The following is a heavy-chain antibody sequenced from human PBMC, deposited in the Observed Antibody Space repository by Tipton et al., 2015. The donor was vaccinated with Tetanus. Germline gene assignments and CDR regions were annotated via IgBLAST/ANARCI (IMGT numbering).Heavy chain of an antibody. CDR3: ARAYDFWSGHLDF. D-gene: IGHD3-3*01. Sequence: TLSLTCTVSGGSISSYYWTWIRQPPGRGLEWIGYASYSGSSNYNPSLKSRVIISIDASKNQFPLKLSSVAAADTAVYYCARAYDFWSGHLDFWGQGTLVTVSS. CDR2: ASYSGSS. J-gene: IGHJ4*02. V-gene: IGHV4-59*01. CDR1: GGSISSYY.